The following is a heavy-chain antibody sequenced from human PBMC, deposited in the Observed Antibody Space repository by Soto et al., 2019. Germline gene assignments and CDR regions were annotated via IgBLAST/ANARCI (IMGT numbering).Heavy chain of an antibody. V-gene: IGHV4-59*08. CDR1: GGSINSYY. CDR2: IFYSGST. J-gene: IGHJ4*02. Sequence: SETLSLTCTVSGGSINSYYWSWIRQPPGKGLEWIGYIFYSGSTNYNPSLKSRVTISVDMSKNQFSLKLSSVIAADTAVYYCARHASFAAYFDYWGQGTLVTVSS. CDR3: ARHASFAAYFDY. D-gene: IGHD1-26*01.